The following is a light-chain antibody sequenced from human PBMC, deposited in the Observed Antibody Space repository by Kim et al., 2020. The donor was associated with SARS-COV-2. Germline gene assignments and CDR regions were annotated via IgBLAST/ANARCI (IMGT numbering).Light chain of an antibody. CDR1: QSVSSH. CDR3: QQYYGWPLT. Sequence: EIGMTQSPATLSVSPGERATLSCRASQSVSSHLDWYQQNPGQAPRLLIYDASTRATGIPARFSGSGSGTEFTLTISSLQSEDFAVYYCQQYYGWPLTFGGGTKVDIK. V-gene: IGKV3-15*01. J-gene: IGKJ4*01. CDR2: DAS.